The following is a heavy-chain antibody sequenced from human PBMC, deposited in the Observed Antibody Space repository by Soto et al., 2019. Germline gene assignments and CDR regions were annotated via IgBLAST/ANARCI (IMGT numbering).Heavy chain of an antibody. CDR1: GFTFSSYA. Sequence: QVQLVESGGGVVQPGRSLKLSCAASGFTFSSYAIHWVRQAPGKGLEWVAVISYDGGNKYYADSVKGRFTISRDNSKNTLYLKMNSLRAEDTAVYYCARDPNEYCSSTICYSWFDSWGQGTLVTVSS. CDR3: ARDPNEYCSSTICYSWFDS. D-gene: IGHD2-2*02. J-gene: IGHJ5*01. CDR2: ISYDGGNK. V-gene: IGHV3-30-3*01.